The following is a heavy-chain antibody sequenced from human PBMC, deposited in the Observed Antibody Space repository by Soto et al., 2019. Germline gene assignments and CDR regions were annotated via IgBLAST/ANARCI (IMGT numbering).Heavy chain of an antibody. Sequence: VKVSCKASGGTFSSYAISWVRQAPGQGLEWMGGIIPIFGTANYAQKFQGRVTITADESTSTAYMELSSLRSEDTAVYYCAASIAAAGKRTYYFDNWGQGTLVTVSS. D-gene: IGHD6-13*01. V-gene: IGHV1-69*13. J-gene: IGHJ4*02. CDR3: AASIAAAGKRTYYFDN. CDR1: GGTFSSYA. CDR2: IIPIFGTA.